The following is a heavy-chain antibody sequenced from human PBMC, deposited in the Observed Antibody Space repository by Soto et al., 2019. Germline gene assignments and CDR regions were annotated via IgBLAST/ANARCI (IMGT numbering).Heavy chain of an antibody. CDR1: GGTFSSYA. D-gene: IGHD3-3*01. CDR2: IIPIFGTA. V-gene: IGHV1-69*01. CDR3: AGPRTIFGVANNWFDP. Sequence: QVQLVQSGAEVKKPGSSVKVSCKASGGTFSSYAISWVRQAPGQGLEWMGGIIPIFGTANYAQKFQGRVTITADESTSTAYRELSSLRSEDTAVYYCAGPRTIFGVANNWFDPWGQETLVTVSS. J-gene: IGHJ5*02.